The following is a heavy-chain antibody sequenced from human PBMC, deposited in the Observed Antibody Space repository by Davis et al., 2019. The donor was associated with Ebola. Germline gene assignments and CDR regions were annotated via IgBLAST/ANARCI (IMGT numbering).Heavy chain of an antibody. CDR2: ISAYNGNT. D-gene: IGHD2-15*01. CDR3: ARAGYCSGGSCYWDYYYYGMDV. CDR1: GYTFTSYG. Sequence: ASVKVSCKASGYTFTSYGISWVRQAPGQGLEWMGWISAYNGNTNYAQKLQGRVTMTTDTSTSTAYMALRSLRSDDTAVYYCARAGYCSGGSCYWDYYYYGMDVWGQGTTVTVSS. V-gene: IGHV1-18*01. J-gene: IGHJ6*02.